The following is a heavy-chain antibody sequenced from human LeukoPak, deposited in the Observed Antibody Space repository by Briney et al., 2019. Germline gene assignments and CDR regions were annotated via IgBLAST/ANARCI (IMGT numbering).Heavy chain of an antibody. J-gene: IGHJ4*02. CDR1: GGSLSSYY. Sequence: SETLSLTCTVSGGSLSSYYWSWIRQPPGKGLEWIGYIYYSGSTNYNPSLKSRVTISVDTSKNQFSLKLSSVTAADTAVYYCARSERLRWMVRGVQFDYWGQGTLVTVSS. CDR2: IYYSGST. D-gene: IGHD3-10*01. V-gene: IGHV4-59*01. CDR3: ARSERLRWMVRGVQFDY.